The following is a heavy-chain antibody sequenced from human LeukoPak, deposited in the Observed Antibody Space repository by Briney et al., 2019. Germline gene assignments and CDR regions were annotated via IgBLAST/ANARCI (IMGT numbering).Heavy chain of an antibody. CDR2: IKEDGSEK. CDR1: GFTFSKYW. V-gene: IGHV3-7*03. CDR3: AKDTGSPADAITMEDNAFDI. D-gene: IGHD3-3*01. Sequence: GGSLRLSCAASGFTFSKYWMLWVRQAPEKGLEFVANIKEDGSEKHYVDSVKGRFTISRDNAKNPLYLQMESLRAEDTAVYYCAKDTGSPADAITMEDNAFDIWGQGTMVTVSS. J-gene: IGHJ3*02.